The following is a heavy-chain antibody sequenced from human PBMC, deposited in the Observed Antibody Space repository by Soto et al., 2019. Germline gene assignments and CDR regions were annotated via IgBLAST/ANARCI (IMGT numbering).Heavy chain of an antibody. CDR2: MQPSTGTT. CDR1: GYSFNSLD. J-gene: IGHJ4*01. Sequence: ASVKVYCKASGYSFNSLDINWVRQTAGQGLEWMGWMQPSTGTTGYAQKFQGRVTMTRDTYINTAHMELTTLTSDDTAFYYCARGVSAGVDYWG. V-gene: IGHV1-8*01. CDR3: ARGVSAGVDY.